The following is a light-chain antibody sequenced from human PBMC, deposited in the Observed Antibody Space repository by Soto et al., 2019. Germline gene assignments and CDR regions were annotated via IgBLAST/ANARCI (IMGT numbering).Light chain of an antibody. J-gene: IGLJ3*02. CDR3: QSYDISLSAWV. Sequence: QSVLTQPPSVSGAPGQRVTISCTGTSSNIGAGYDVHWYQHLPGTAPKLLIFLNNNRPSGVPDRFSGSKSGTSASLAITGLQAEDEADYYCQSYDISLSAWVFGGGTKVTVL. CDR1: SSNIGAGYD. V-gene: IGLV1-40*01. CDR2: LNN.